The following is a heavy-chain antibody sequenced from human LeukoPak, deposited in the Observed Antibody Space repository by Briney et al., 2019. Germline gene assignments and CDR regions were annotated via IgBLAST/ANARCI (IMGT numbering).Heavy chain of an antibody. CDR3: AKAVDTAHGGAYYYYGMDV. V-gene: IGHV3-23*01. Sequence: GGSLRLSCAAPGFTFSSYAMSWVRQAPGKGLEWVSAISGSGGSTYYADSVKGRFTISRDNSKNTLYLQMNSLRAEDTAVYYCAKAVDTAHGGAYYYYGMDVWGQGTTVTVSS. CDR1: GFTFSSYA. J-gene: IGHJ6*02. CDR2: ISGSGGST. D-gene: IGHD5-18*01.